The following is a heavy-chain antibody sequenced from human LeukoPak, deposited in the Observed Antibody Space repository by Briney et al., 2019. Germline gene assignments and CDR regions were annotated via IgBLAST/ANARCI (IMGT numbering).Heavy chain of an antibody. CDR1: GFTFSSYG. CDR3: ARGISYGGNSGFDY. D-gene: IGHD4-23*01. J-gene: IGHJ4*02. Sequence: GGSLRLSCAASGFTFSSYGMHWVRQAPGKGLEWVAVIWYDGSNKYYADSVKGRFTISRDNSKNTLYLQMNSLRAEDTAVYYCARGISYGGNSGFDYWGQGTLVTVSS. V-gene: IGHV3-33*01. CDR2: IWYDGSNK.